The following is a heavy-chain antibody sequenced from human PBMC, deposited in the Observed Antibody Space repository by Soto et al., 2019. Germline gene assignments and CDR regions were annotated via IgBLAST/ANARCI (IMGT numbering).Heavy chain of an antibody. J-gene: IGHJ6*02. CDR3: ARDLIAALPSYYYGMDV. Sequence: GGSLRLSCAASGFTFSSYGMHWVRQAPGKGLEWVAVIWYDGSNKYYADSVKGRFTISRDNSKNTLYLQMNSLRAEDTAVYYCARDLIAALPSYYYGMDVRGQGTTVTVSS. V-gene: IGHV3-33*01. D-gene: IGHD6-6*01. CDR1: GFTFSSYG. CDR2: IWYDGSNK.